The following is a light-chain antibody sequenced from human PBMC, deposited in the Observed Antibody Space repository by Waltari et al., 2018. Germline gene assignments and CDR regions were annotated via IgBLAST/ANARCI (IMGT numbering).Light chain of an antibody. CDR2: DAS. V-gene: IGKV3-20*01. CDR3: QHYVRLPVT. CDR1: QGVGRS. J-gene: IGKJ1*01. Sequence: EIVLTQSPGTLSLSPGERATLSCGASQGVGRSLAWYQQKPGRAPRLLLDDASSRATGIPYRFSGSGFGTDFSLTISRLEPEDFAVYYCQHYVRLPVTFGQGTKVEIK.